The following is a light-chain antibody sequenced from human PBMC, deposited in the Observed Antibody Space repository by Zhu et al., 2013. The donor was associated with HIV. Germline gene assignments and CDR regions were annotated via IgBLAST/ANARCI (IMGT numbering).Light chain of an antibody. CDR1: NSNLGASYD. CDR3: QSYDSSLSIYV. Sequence: QSVLTQPPSVSGAPGQRVTIYCIGDNSNLGASYDVHWYQQFPGRAPKLLIYSDTNRPSGVPDRFSGSRSGTSASLAITGLQAEDEADYYCQSYDSSLSIYVFGSGTRVTV. J-gene: IGLJ1*01. CDR2: SDT. V-gene: IGLV1-40*01.